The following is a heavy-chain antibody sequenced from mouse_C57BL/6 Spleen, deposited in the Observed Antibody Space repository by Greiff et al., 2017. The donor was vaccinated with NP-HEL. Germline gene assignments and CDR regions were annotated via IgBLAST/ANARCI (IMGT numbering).Heavy chain of an antibody. CDR3: ARSGVVATEYFDV. V-gene: IGHV1-85*01. CDR1: GYTFTSYD. CDR2: IYPRDGST. D-gene: IGHD1-1*01. J-gene: IGHJ1*03. Sequence: VQLQQSGPELVKPGASVKLSCKASGYTFTSYDINWVKQRPGQGLEWIGWIYPRDGSTKYNEKFKGKATLTVDTSSSTAYMELHSLTFEDSAVYFCARSGVVATEYFDVWGTGTTVTVSS.